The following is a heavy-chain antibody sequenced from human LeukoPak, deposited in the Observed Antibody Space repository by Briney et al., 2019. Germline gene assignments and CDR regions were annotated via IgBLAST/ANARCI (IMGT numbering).Heavy chain of an antibody. V-gene: IGHV7-4-1*02. CDR2: INTNTGNP. J-gene: IGHJ5*02. CDR1: GYTFTSYA. CDR3: ARRITLVRGVRLGDWFDP. D-gene: IGHD3-10*01. Sequence: ASVKVSCKASGYTFTSYAMNWVRQAPGQGLEWMGWINTNTGNPTYAQGSTGRFVFSLDTSVSTAYLQISSLKAEDTAVYYCARRITLVRGVRLGDWFDPWGQGSLVTVSS.